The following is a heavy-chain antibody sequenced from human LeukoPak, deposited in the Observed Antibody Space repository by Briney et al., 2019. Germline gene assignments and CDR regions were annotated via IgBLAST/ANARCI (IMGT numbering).Heavy chain of an antibody. D-gene: IGHD2-15*01. J-gene: IGHJ4*02. CDR1: GFTVSSNY. CDR3: AARDIVVAVAPEAFDY. V-gene: IGHV3-53*05. CDR2: IYSGGST. Sequence: QTGGSLRLSCAASGFTVSSNYMSWVRQAPGKGLEWVSVIYSGGSTYYADSVKGRFTISRDNSKNTLYLQMNSLRAEDTAVYYCAARDIVVAVAPEAFDYWGQGTLVTVSS.